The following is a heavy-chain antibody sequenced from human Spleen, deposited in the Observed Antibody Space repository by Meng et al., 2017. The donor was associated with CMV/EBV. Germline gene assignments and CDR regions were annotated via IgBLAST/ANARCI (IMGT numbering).Heavy chain of an antibody. CDR3: ARDGWKQTFYFDY. Sequence: YTFTDYSMQWGRQAPGKSLEWMGWINAGNGDTKYSQKFQGRVTITWDTSASTVYMELNSLTSEDTAVYYCARDGWKQTFYFDYWGQGALVTVSS. D-gene: IGHD2-15*01. CDR1: YTFTDYS. CDR2: INAGNGDT. V-gene: IGHV1-3*01. J-gene: IGHJ4*02.